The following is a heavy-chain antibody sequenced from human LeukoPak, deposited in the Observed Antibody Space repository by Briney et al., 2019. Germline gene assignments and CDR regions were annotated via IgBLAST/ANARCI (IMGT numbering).Heavy chain of an antibody. J-gene: IGHJ4*02. CDR2: INQGGSGE. CDR1: GFTFSSYW. CDR3: ARYSYGYDLDY. D-gene: IGHD5-18*01. Sequence: PGESLRLSCAASGFTFSSYWMSWVRQAPGKGLEWVAKINQGGSGEAYLDSVKGRFTISRDNATSSLHLQMNSLTADDTAVYYCARYSYGYDLDYWGQGTLVTVSS. V-gene: IGHV3-7*03.